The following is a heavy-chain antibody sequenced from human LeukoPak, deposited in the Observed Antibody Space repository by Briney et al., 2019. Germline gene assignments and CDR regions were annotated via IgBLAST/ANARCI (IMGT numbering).Heavy chain of an antibody. J-gene: IGHJ4*02. CDR1: GFTFSDHY. V-gene: IGHV3-21*01. D-gene: IGHD6-19*01. CDR2: ISTSGDYI. CDR3: ARGGRLLYSSGWGLDY. Sequence: GGSLRLSCAASGFTFSDHYIDWVRQAPGKGLEWVSSISTSGDYIFDADSVKGRFTISRDNAQNSLYLQMSSLRAEDTAVYYCARGGRLLYSSGWGLDYWGQGSLVTVSS.